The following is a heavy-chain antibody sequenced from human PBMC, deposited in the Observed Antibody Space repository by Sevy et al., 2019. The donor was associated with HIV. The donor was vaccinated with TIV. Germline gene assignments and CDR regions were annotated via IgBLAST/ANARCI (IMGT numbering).Heavy chain of an antibody. V-gene: IGHV4-59*01. CDR1: GGSISVYY. D-gene: IGHD5-12*01. J-gene: IGHJ5*02. CDR2: VYHTGST. CDR3: ARAPPVRSGDDSLNWFDP. Sequence: SETLSLTCTVSGGSISVYYWSWIRQPPEKELEYIGYVYHTGSTNYNPSLKSRVTMSVDTSNNQFSLKLTSVTAADTAVYYCARAPPVRSGDDSLNWFDPWGQGTLVTVSS.